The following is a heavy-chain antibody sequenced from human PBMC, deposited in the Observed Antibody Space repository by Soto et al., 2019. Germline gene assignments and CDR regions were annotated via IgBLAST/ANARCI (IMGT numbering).Heavy chain of an antibody. CDR2: IIPMFGIG. CDR3: RREGGHYDGSFGPEF. Sequence: QVQLVQSGAEVKKPGSSVKVSCKASGGTFNSYGFSWVRQAPGQGLEWMGGIIPMFGIGNYAQKFQGRVTITADDATSSTYMELSSLRSEYTAVYYCRREGGHYDGSFGPEFWCQGTLVTVSS. D-gene: IGHD3-22*01. V-gene: IGHV1-69*01. J-gene: IGHJ4*02. CDR1: GGTFNSYG.